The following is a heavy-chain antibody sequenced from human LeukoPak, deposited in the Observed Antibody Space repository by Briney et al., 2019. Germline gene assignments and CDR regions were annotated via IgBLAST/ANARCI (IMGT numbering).Heavy chain of an antibody. V-gene: IGHV3-23*01. CDR2: ISGSGGST. J-gene: IGHJ3*02. CDR3: ARDVSWTAHLAYYDYVWGSSQGDAFDI. D-gene: IGHD3-16*01. CDR1: GFTFSSYA. Sequence: GGSLRLSCAASGFTFSSYAMSWVRQAPGKGLEWVSAISGSGGSTYYADSVKGRFTISRDNAKNSLYLQMNSLRAEDTAVYYCARDVSWTAHLAYYDYVWGSSQGDAFDIWGQGTMVTVSS.